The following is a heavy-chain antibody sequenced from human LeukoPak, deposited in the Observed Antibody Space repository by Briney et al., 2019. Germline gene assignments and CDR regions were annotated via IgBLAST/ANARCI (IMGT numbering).Heavy chain of an antibody. CDR3: ASFYDYIWGSYRTDAFDI. D-gene: IGHD3-16*02. J-gene: IGHJ3*02. CDR1: GGSISSSSYY. Sequence: KASETLSLTCTVSGGSISSSSYYWGWIRQPPGKGLEWIGSIYYSGSTYYNPSLKSRVTISVDTSKNQFSLKLSSVTAADTAVYYCASFYDYIWGSYRTDAFDIWGQRTMVTVSS. CDR2: IYYSGST. V-gene: IGHV4-39*01.